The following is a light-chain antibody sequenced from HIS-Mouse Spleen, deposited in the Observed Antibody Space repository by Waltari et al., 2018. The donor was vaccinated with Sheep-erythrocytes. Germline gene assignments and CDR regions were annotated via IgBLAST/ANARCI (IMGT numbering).Light chain of an antibody. CDR1: SSDVGGYNY. J-gene: IGLJ3*02. V-gene: IGLV2-14*03. CDR3: SSYTSSSTGV. Sequence: QSTTISCTGTSSDVGGYNYVSWYQQHPGKAPKLMIYDVSNRPSGVSNPFSGSKSGNTASLTISGRQAEDEADYYCSSYTSSSTGVFGGGTKLTVL. CDR2: DVS.